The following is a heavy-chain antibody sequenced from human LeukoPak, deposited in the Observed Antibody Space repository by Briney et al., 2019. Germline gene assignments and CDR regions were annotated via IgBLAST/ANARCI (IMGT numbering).Heavy chain of an antibody. J-gene: IGHJ4*02. CDR1: GGSFSGYY. CDR3: ARGGYSYGFGY. D-gene: IGHD5-18*01. Sequence: SETLSLTCAVYGGSFSGYYWSWIRQPPGKGLEWIREINHSGSTNYNPSLKSRVTISVDTSKNQFSLKLSSVTAADTAVYYCARGGYSYGFGYWGQGTLVTVSS. V-gene: IGHV4-34*01. CDR2: INHSGST.